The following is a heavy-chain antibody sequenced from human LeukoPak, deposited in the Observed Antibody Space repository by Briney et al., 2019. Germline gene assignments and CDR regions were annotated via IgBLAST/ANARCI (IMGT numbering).Heavy chain of an antibody. CDR1: EFTFGTYW. CDR2: INQDGSEK. Sequence: PGGSLKLSCAASEFTFGTYWMSRVRQAPGKGLEWVANINQDGSEKYYGDSVKGRFTISRDNAKNSLYLQMNSLRAEDTALYYCARGRYRYRFRDWGQGTILTVSS. D-gene: IGHD5-18*01. CDR3: ARGRYRYRFRD. J-gene: IGHJ4*02. V-gene: IGHV3-7*01.